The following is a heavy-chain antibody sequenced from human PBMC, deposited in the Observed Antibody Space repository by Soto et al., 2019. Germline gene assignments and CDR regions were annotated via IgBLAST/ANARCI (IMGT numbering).Heavy chain of an antibody. J-gene: IGHJ4*02. D-gene: IGHD6-13*01. Sequence: PGGSLRLSCAASGFTFSSYGMHWVRQAPGKGLEWVAVISYDGDNKYYVDSVKGRFTISRDNSKNTLYLQMNSLRPEDTAVYYCAKESHTQAATGDCFDSWGQGTLVTVSS. CDR2: ISYDGDNK. V-gene: IGHV3-30*18. CDR3: AKESHTQAATGDCFDS. CDR1: GFTFSSYG.